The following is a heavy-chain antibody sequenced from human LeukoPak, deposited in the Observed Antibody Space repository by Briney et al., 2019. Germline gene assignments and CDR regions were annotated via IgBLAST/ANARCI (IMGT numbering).Heavy chain of an antibody. J-gene: IGHJ6*03. V-gene: IGHV3-48*03. Sequence: GGSLRLSCAASGFTFSSYEMNWARQAPGKGLEWVSYISSSGSTIYYADSVKGRFTISRDNAKNSLYLQMNSLRAEDTAVYYCAELGITMIGGVWGKGTTVTIS. CDR1: GFTFSSYE. CDR2: ISSSGSTI. D-gene: IGHD3-10*02. CDR3: AELGITMIGGV.